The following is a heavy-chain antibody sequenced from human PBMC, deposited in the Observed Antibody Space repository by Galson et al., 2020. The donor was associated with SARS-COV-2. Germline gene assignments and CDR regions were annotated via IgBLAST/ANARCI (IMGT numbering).Heavy chain of an antibody. V-gene: IGHV4-61*01. J-gene: IGHJ6*03. CDR3: ARRPLSDFCYMDV. Sequence: SETLSLTCTVSGGSVSSGSYYWSWIRQPPGKGLEWIGYIYYSGSTNYNPSLKSRVTISVDTSKNQFSLKLSSVTAADTAVYYCARRPLSDFCYMDVWGKGTTVTVSS. CDR2: IYYSGST. CDR1: GGSVSSGSYY.